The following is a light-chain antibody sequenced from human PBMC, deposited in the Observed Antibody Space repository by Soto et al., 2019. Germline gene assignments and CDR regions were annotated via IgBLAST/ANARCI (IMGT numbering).Light chain of an antibody. CDR3: QQRGGWPLT. J-gene: IGKJ4*01. Sequence: EIVLTQSPATLSLSPGERAALSCRASQGVGRFLAWYQQKPGQALRLLIYDASNRATGIPARFSGSGSETDFTLAIDNLEPEDFAVYYCQQRGGWPLTFGGGTKVEIK. CDR2: DAS. V-gene: IGKV3-11*01. CDR1: QGVGRF.